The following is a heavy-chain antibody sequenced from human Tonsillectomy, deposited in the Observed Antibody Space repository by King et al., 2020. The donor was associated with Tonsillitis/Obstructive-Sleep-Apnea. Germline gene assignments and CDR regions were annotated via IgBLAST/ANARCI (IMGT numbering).Heavy chain of an antibody. V-gene: IGHV1-69*01. D-gene: IGHD4-11*01. CDR2: IIPIFGTA. CDR3: ARDIKGSNYEGEYYYYMDV. CDR1: GGTFSSYA. Sequence: QLVQFGAEVKKPGSSVKVSCKASGGTFSSYAISWVRQAPGQGLEWMGGIIPIFGTANYAQKFQGRVTITADESTSTAYMELSSLRSEDTAVYYCARDIKGSNYEGEYYYYMDVWGKGTTVTVSS. J-gene: IGHJ6*03.